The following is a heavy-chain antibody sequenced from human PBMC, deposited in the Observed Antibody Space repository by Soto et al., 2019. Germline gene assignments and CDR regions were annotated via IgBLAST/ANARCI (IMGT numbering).Heavy chain of an antibody. CDR1: GGSFSGYY. J-gene: IGHJ6*02. Sequence: PSETLSLTCAVYGGSFSGYYWSWIRQPPGKGLEWIGETNHSGSTNYNPSLKSRVTISVDTSKNQFSLKLSSVTAADTAVYYCARNKGGWKPYYYYYGMDVWGQGTTVTVSS. V-gene: IGHV4-34*01. CDR2: TNHSGST. CDR3: ARNKGGWKPYYYYYGMDV. D-gene: IGHD1-1*01.